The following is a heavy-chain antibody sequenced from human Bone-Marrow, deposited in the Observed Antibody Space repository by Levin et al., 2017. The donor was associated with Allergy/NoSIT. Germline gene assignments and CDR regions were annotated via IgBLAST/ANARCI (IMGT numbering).Heavy chain of an antibody. CDR3: TSRGYSSGWYNDH. Sequence: GESLKISCKASGYNFGDFYMQWVRQAPGQGFEWMGRINPNTGYTEYAQKFQGRVTLTTDTSISTAYMELSRLRSDDTAMYYCTSRGYSSGWYNDHWGPGTVVTVSS. CDR2: INPNTGYT. CDR1: GYNFGDFY. V-gene: IGHV1-2*06. D-gene: IGHD6-19*01. J-gene: IGHJ4*02.